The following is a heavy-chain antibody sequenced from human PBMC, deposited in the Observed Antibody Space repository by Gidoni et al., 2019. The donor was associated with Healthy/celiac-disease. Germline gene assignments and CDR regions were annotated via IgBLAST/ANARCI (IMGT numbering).Heavy chain of an antibody. CDR1: GASVSSNSAA. D-gene: IGHD3-10*01. V-gene: IGHV6-1*01. Sequence: QVQLQQSGPGLVKPSQTLSLTCAISGASVSSNSAAWNWIRQSPSRGLEWLGRTYYRSKWYNDYAVSVKSRITINPDTSKNQFSLQLNSVTPEDTAVYYCARVKSHGVFGELHWFDPWGQGTLVTVSS. CDR2: TYYRSKWYN. CDR3: ARVKSHGVFGELHWFDP. J-gene: IGHJ5*02.